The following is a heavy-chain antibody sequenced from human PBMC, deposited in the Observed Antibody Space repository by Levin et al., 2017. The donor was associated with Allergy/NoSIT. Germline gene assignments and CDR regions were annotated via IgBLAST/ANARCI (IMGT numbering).Heavy chain of an antibody. CDR2: ISYDGSNK. D-gene: IGHD3-10*01. J-gene: IGHJ4*02. CDR1: GFTFSSYA. CDR3: ARGQKRAPESGVDY. V-gene: IGHV3-30*04. Sequence: GGSLRLSCAVSGFTFSSYAMHWVRQAPGKGLEWVAVISYDGSNKYYADSVEGRFTISRDNSKNTLSLQMNSPRAEDTAVYYCARGQKRAPESGVDYWGQGTLVTVSS.